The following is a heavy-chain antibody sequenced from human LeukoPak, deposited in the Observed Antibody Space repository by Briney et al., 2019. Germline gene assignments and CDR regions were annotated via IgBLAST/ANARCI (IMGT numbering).Heavy chain of an antibody. V-gene: IGHV4-31*03. CDR3: ARDRVDDSSGYYQYYFDY. CDR1: GGSISSGGYY. CDR2: IYYSGST. J-gene: IGHJ4*02. D-gene: IGHD3-22*01. Sequence: SETLSLTCTVSGGSISSGGYYWSWIRQHPGKGLEWIGYIYYSGSTYYNPSLKSRVTISVDTSKNQFSLKLSSVTAADTAVYYCARDRVDDSSGYYQYYFDYWGQGTLVTVSS.